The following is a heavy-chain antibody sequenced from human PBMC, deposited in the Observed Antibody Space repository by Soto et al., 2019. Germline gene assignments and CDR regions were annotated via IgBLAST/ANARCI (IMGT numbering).Heavy chain of an antibody. CDR3: ARSYDILTGPFGMDV. CDR1: GYSFTSYW. D-gene: IGHD3-9*01. Sequence: GESLKISCKGSGYSFTSYWIGWVRQMPGKGLEWMGIIYPGDSDTRYSPPFQGQVTISADKSISTAYLQWSSLKASDTAMYYCARSYDILTGPFGMDVWGQGTTVTVSS. CDR2: IYPGDSDT. J-gene: IGHJ6*02. V-gene: IGHV5-51*01.